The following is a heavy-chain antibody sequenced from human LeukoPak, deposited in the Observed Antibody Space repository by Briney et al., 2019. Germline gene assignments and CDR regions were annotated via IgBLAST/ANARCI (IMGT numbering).Heavy chain of an antibody. CDR1: GGSFSGYY. CDR2: INHSGST. J-gene: IGHJ4*02. D-gene: IGHD3-10*01. V-gene: IGHV4-34*01. Sequence: SETLSLTCAVYGGSFSGYYWSWIRQPPGKGLEWIGEINHSGSTYYNPSLKSRVTISVDTSTNQFSLNVASVTAADTAVYYCASHRGLLWFGDLTGFDYWGQGTLARVSS. CDR3: ASHRGLLWFGDLTGFDY.